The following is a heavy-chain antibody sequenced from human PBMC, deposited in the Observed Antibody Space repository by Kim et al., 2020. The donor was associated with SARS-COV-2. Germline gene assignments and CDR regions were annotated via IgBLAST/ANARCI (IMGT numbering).Heavy chain of an antibody. CDR3: AGNTYYYASRGIFY. J-gene: IGHJ4*02. Sequence: GGSLRLSCAASGFTFSCYSMNWVRQAPGKGLEWVSYISNSSSTIYYADSVKGRFTISRDNAKNSLYLQMNSLRGEDTAVYYCAGNTYYYASRGIFYWGQGTLVTVSS. CDR2: ISNSSSTI. D-gene: IGHD3-22*01. CDR1: GFTFSCYS. V-gene: IGHV3-48*01.